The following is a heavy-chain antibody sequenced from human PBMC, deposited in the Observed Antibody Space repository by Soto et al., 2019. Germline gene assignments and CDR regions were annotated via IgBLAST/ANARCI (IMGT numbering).Heavy chain of an antibody. V-gene: IGHV3-23*01. CDR3: AKVQGYYDILTGYYQGGDYYYYGMDV. CDR1: GFTFSSYA. D-gene: IGHD3-9*01. Sequence: EVQLLESGGGLVQPGGSLRLSCAASGFTFSSYAMSWVRQAPGKGLEWVSAISGSGGSTYYADSVKGRFTISRDNSKNTLYLQMNSLRSKDTAVYYCAKVQGYYDILTGYYQGGDYYYYGMDVWGQGTTVTVSS. CDR2: ISGSGGST. J-gene: IGHJ6*02.